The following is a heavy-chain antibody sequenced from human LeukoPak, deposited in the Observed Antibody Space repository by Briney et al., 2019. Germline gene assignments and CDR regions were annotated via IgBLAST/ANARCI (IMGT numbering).Heavy chain of an antibody. V-gene: IGHV3-30*04. CDR3: ARLYGDYGQLDY. CDR2: ISYDGSNK. D-gene: IGHD4-17*01. Sequence: PGGSLRLSYAASGFTFSSYAMYWVRQAPGKGLEWVAVISYDGSNKYYADSVKGRFTISRDNAKNSLYLQMNSLRAEDTAVYYCARLYGDYGQLDYWGQGTLVTVSS. J-gene: IGHJ4*02. CDR1: GFTFSSYA.